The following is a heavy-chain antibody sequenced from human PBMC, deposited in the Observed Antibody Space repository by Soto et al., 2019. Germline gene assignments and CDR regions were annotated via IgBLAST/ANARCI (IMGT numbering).Heavy chain of an antibody. Sequence: SETLSLTCTVSGDSISIYFWTWIRHPPGKALEWIGYMFHSGRTNYNPSLTSRVTMSADTSNNQFSLTLTSVTAADTAVYYCAKAVKYYDSTGYDAFAVWGQGIMVTV. J-gene: IGHJ3*01. CDR1: GDSISIYF. V-gene: IGHV4-59*01. CDR3: AKAVKYYDSTGYDAFAV. D-gene: IGHD3-22*01. CDR2: MFHSGRT.